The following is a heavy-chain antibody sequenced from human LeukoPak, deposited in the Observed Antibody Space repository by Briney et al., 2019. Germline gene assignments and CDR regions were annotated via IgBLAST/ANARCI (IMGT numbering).Heavy chain of an antibody. J-gene: IGHJ4*02. Sequence: SETLSLTCTVSGGSISSYYWSWIRQPAGKGLEWIGRIYTSGSTNHNPSLKSRVTMSVETSKNQFSLKLSSVTAADTAVYYCAREAEYYYDSSGYYYYFDYWGQGTLVTVSS. CDR3: AREAEYYYDSSGYYYYFDY. CDR1: GGSISSYY. V-gene: IGHV4-4*07. D-gene: IGHD3-22*01. CDR2: IYTSGST.